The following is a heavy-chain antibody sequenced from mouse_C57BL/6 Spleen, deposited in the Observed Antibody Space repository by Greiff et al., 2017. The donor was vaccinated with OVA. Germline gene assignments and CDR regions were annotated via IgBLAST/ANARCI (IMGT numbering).Heavy chain of an antibody. D-gene: IGHD1-1*01. J-gene: IGHJ3*01. CDR3: AHYGSSYEGFAY. CDR2: INPNNGGT. CDR1: GYTFTDYY. V-gene: IGHV1-26*01. Sequence: VQLQQSGPELVKPGASVKISCKASGYTFTDYYMNWVKQSPGKSLEWIGDINPNNGGTSYNQKFKGKATLTVDKSSSTAYMELRSLTSEDSAVYYCAHYGSSYEGFAYWGQGTLVTVSA.